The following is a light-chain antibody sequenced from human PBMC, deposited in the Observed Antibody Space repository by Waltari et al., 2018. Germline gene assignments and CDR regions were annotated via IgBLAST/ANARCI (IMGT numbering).Light chain of an antibody. CDR3: SSYADSDTWV. V-gene: IGLV2-23*01. Sequence: QSALTQPASVSGSPGQSITISCSGTSSDFGNHNLVSWYPPHPGKPPKLIIYEASKRPSDISNHFSASKSGNTASLTISGLQAEDEADYFCSSYADSDTWVFGGGTRLTVL. CDR1: SSDFGNHNL. J-gene: IGLJ3*02. CDR2: EAS.